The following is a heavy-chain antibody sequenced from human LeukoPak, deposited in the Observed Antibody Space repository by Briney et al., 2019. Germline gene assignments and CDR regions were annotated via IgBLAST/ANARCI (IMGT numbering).Heavy chain of an antibody. J-gene: IGHJ4*02. V-gene: IGHV3-48*04. D-gene: IGHD3-9*01. CDR3: ARVFDDILTGYSTYFDY. CDR1: GFTFSSYS. Sequence: TGGSLRLSCAASGFTFSSYSMNWVRQAPGKGLEWVSYISSSSSTVYYADSVKGRFTISRDNAKNSLYLQMNSLRAEDTAVYYCARVFDDILTGYSTYFDYWGQGTLVTVSS. CDR2: ISSSSSTV.